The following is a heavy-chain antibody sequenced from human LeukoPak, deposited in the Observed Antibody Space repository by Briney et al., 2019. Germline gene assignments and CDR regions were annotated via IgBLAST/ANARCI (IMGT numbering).Heavy chain of an antibody. CDR3: ARAQQWWLLDY. Sequence: GASVKVSCKASGYTFTSYAVNWVRQAPGQGLEWMGWINTNTGYPTYAQAFTGQFVFSLDTSVNTAYLQISSLKAEDTAVYYCARAQQWWLLDYWGQGTLVTVSS. CDR1: GYTFTSYA. CDR2: INTNTGYP. D-gene: IGHD5-12*01. V-gene: IGHV7-4-1*02. J-gene: IGHJ4*02.